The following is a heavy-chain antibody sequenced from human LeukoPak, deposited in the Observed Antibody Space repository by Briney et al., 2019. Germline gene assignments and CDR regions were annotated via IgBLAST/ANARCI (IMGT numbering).Heavy chain of an antibody. CDR1: GFTFSQYW. J-gene: IGHJ4*02. CDR2: IKHDGSEKQDGSEK. V-gene: IGHV3-7*01. CDR3: AKDRWESSGSGSSLDY. D-gene: IGHD3-10*01. Sequence: PGGSLRLSCAASGFTFSQYWMSWVRQAPGKGLEWVANIKHDGSEKQDGSEKNYVDSVKGRFTISRDNAKNSLYLQMNSLRAEDTAVYYCAKDRWESSGSGSSLDYWGQGTLVTVSS.